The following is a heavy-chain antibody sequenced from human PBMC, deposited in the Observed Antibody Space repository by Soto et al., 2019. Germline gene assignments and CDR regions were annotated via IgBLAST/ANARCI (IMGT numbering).Heavy chain of an antibody. CDR3: ARALPPLAAARHFEY. J-gene: IGHJ4*02. CDR1: GGSISSYD. CDR2: IYYSGGT. V-gene: IGHV4-59*01. D-gene: IGHD6-13*01. Sequence: SETLSLTCTVSGGSISSYDWSWIGLPPGKGLEWIGDIYYSGGTNYNPFHKRLLTLPVDMSKNQFSLTLSSVTAADTAVYYCARALPPLAAARHFEYWGQGTLVTVSS.